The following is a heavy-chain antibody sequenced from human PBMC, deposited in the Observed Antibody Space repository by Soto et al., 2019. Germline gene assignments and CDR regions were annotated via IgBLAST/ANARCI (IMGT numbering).Heavy chain of an antibody. CDR3: ARVGYYYDSSGYYLSFDY. CDR2: MNPNSGNT. D-gene: IGHD3-22*01. Sequence: ASVKVSCKASGYTFTSYDINWVRQATGQGLEWMGWMNPNSGNTGYAQKFQGRVTMTRNTSISTAYMELSSLRSEDTAVYYCARVGYYYDSSGYYLSFDYWGQGTLVTVPQ. V-gene: IGHV1-8*01. CDR1: GYTFTSYD. J-gene: IGHJ4*02.